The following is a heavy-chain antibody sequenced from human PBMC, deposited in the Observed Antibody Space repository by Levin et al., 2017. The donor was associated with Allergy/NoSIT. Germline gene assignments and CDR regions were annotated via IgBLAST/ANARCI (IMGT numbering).Heavy chain of an antibody. CDR2: ITHDGTVP. Sequence: SCAASGFTFSDSHMNWVRQAPGKGLEWVSFITHDGTVPVYADSVKGRFTISRDNAKNSLYLQLNSLKAEDTAVYYCARDLSHTDRAFDYWGQGTLVTVSS. CDR1: GFTFSDSH. J-gene: IGHJ4*02. CDR3: ARDLSHTDRAFDY. V-gene: IGHV3-21*06.